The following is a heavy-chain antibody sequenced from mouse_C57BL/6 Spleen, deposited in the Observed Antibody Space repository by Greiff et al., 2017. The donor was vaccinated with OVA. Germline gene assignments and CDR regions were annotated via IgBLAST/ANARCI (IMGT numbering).Heavy chain of an antibody. J-gene: IGHJ1*03. CDR1: GYTFTDYN. CDR2: INPNNGGT. D-gene: IGHD4-1*01. Sequence: EVQLQESGPELVKPGASVKIPCKASGYTFTDYNMDWVKQSHGKSLEWIGDINPNNGGTIYNQKFKGKATLTVDKSASTAYMVLRSLTSEDTAVYYWARRGMGRYFDVWGTGTTVTVSS. CDR3: ARRGMGRYFDV. V-gene: IGHV1-18*01.